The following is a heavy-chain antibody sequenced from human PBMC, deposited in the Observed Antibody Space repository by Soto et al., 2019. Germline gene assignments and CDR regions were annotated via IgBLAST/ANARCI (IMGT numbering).Heavy chain of an antibody. CDR3: ARLTLRGFYYMDV. Sequence: QVPLQESGPGLVKPSQTLSLTCTFSGASISSGGYYWSWIRQHPGKGLEWIGYIYYNGNTYYNPSLESRVTISIDTSKNQFSLKVSSVTAADTAVYYCARLTLRGFYYMDVWGKGTTVTASS. CDR1: GASISSGGYY. V-gene: IGHV4-31*03. J-gene: IGHJ6*03. CDR2: IYYNGNT.